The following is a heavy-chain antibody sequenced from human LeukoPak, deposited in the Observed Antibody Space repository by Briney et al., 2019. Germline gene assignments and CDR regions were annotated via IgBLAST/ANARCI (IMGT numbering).Heavy chain of an antibody. CDR3: AKGYSSSCQVFDY. J-gene: IGHJ4*02. V-gene: IGHV3-23*01. CDR2: ISGSGGST. CDR1: GFTFSSYG. D-gene: IGHD6-13*01. Sequence: GGSLRLSCAASGFTFSSYGMSWVRQVPGKGLEWVSAISGSGGSTYYADSVKGRFTISRDNSKNTLYLQMNSLRAEDTAVYYCAKGYSSSCQVFDYWGQGTLVTVSS.